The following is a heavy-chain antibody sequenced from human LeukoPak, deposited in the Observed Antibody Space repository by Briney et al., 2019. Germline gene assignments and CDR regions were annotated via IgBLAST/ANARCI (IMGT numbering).Heavy chain of an antibody. Sequence: GSLRLSCAASGFTFSSYCMSWIRQPPGKGLEWIGEINHSGSTNYNPSLKSRVTISVDTSKNQFSLKLSSVTAADTAVYYCARAPRGTIFGVVIMRGNWFDPWGQGTLVTVSS. CDR2: INHSGST. CDR3: ARAPRGTIFGVVIMRGNWFDP. CDR1: GFTFSSYC. D-gene: IGHD3-3*01. V-gene: IGHV4-34*01. J-gene: IGHJ5*02.